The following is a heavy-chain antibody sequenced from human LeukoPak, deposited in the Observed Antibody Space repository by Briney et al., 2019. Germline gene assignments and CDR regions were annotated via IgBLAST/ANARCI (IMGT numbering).Heavy chain of an antibody. J-gene: IGHJ3*02. CDR3: AKSVSGWYGAFDI. CDR1: GFTVSSNY. D-gene: IGHD6-19*01. CDR2: IYRGGST. V-gene: IGHV3-53*01. Sequence: GGSLRLSCAASGFTVSSNYMSWVRQAPGKGLEWVSVIYRGGSTYYADSVKGRFTISRDNSKNTLYLQMNSLRAEDTAVYYCAKSVSGWYGAFDIWGQGTMVTVSS.